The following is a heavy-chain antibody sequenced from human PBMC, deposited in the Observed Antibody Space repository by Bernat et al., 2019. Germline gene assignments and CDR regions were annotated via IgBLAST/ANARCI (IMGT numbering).Heavy chain of an antibody. CDR3: ARRPVAVVGKPPPNGFDP. Sequence: QITLKESGPTLLKPTQTLTLTCTFSGFSLTTPGVGVGWIRQPPGKALEWLALIYWDDDKYYSPSLKRRLSITKDTSKNQVVLTVTNIDYLDTATYCCARRPVAVVGKPPPNGFDPWGQGTLVTVSS. J-gene: IGHJ5*02. V-gene: IGHV2-5*02. CDR1: GFSLTTPGVG. CDR2: IYWDDDK. D-gene: IGHD3-3*01.